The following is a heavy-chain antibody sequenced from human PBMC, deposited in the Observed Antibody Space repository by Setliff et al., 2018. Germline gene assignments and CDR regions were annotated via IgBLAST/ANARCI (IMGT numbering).Heavy chain of an antibody. V-gene: IGHV4-39*07. CDR2: FYLSGST. D-gene: IGHD3-3*01. CDR1: GGSTSNNTYY. Sequence: PSETLSLTCTVSGGSTSNNTYYWGWIRQAPGKGLEWIGSFYLSGSTYYNPSLKSRVTISVDTPKNQFSLQLISVTAADTAVYYCARVSYSFWSGSYYFYYMDVWGKGTTVTVSS. J-gene: IGHJ6*03. CDR3: ARVSYSFWSGSYYFYYMDV.